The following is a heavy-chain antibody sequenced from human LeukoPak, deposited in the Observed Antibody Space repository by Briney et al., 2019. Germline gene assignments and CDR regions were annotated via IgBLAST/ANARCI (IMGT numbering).Heavy chain of an antibody. D-gene: IGHD2-15*01. CDR2: INHSGST. Sequence: SETLSLTCAVYGGSFSGYYWSWIRQPPGKGLEWIGEINHSGSTNYNPSLKSRVTISVDTSKDQFSLKLSSVTAADTAVYYCARDRKVVAASYYYGMGVWGQGTTVTVSS. CDR3: ARDRKVVAASYYYGMGV. J-gene: IGHJ6*02. V-gene: IGHV4-34*01. CDR1: GGSFSGYY.